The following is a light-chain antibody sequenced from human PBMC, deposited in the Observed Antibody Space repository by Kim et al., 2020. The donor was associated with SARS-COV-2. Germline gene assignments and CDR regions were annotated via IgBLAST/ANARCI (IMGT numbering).Light chain of an antibody. CDR3: QQYKNWPQVAYT. Sequence: EIVMTQSPATLSVSPGERATLSCRASQSVSSNLACYQQKPGQAPRLLIYGASTRATGIPARFSGSGSGTAFTLTISSLQSEDFAVYYCQQYKNWPQVAYTFGQGTKLEI. CDR1: QSVSSN. V-gene: IGKV3-15*01. CDR2: GAS. J-gene: IGKJ2*01.